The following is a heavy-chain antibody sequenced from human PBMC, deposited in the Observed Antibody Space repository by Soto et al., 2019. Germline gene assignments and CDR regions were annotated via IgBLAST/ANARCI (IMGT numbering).Heavy chain of an antibody. D-gene: IGHD2-21*01. CDR3: ARVNVVGYYYGMDV. J-gene: IGHJ6*02. CDR1: GGSISSGGYY. Sequence: SETLSLTCTVSGGSISSGGYYWSWIRQHPGKGLEWIGYIYYSGSTYYNPSLKSRVTISVDTSKNQFSLKLSSVTAADTAVYYCARVNVVGYYYGMDVWGQGTTVTVSS. CDR2: IYYSGST. V-gene: IGHV4-31*03.